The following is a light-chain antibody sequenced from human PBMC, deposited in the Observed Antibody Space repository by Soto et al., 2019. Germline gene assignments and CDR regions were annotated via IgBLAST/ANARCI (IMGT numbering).Light chain of an antibody. CDR1: SSNIGAGYD. J-gene: IGLJ2*01. Sequence: QSVLTRPPSVSGAPGQRVTISCTGSSSNIGAGYDVHWYQQLPGTAPKVLIYGNSNRPSGVPDRFSGSKSGTSASLAITGLQAEDEADYYCQSYDSSLSGVVFGGGTKLTVL. CDR3: QSYDSSLSGVV. V-gene: IGLV1-40*01. CDR2: GNS.